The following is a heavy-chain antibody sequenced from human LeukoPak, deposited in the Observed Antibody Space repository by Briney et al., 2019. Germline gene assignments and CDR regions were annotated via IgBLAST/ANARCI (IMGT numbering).Heavy chain of an antibody. CDR2: ITTSITYL. Sequence: GGSLRLSCAASGFPFSSYNRNWVRQAPGKGLHLFSSITTSITYLNYAASVKCPFTISRDNSKNSLYLQMSSLRVEDAAVYYCARDPSAGVEWGQGTLVTVSS. CDR1: GFPFSSYN. CDR3: ARDPSAGVE. V-gene: IGHV3-21*01. D-gene: IGHD3-10*01. J-gene: IGHJ4*02.